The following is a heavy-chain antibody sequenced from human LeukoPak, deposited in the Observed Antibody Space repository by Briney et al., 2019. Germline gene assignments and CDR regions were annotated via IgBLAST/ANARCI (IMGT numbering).Heavy chain of an antibody. V-gene: IGHV3-23*01. CDR1: GGSISSGGYY. D-gene: IGHD6-19*01. J-gene: IGHJ4*02. CDR2: ISSSGGST. CDR3: TKAGIAVPATPDY. Sequence: ETLSLTCTVSGGSISSGGYYWSWIRQHPGKGLEWVSVISSSGGSTYYADSVKGRFIISRDNSKNTLYLQMNSLRAEDTAVYYCTKAGIAVPATPDYWGQGTLVTVSS.